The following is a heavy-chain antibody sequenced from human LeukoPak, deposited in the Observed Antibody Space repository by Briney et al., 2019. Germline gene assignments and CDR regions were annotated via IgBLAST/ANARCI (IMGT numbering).Heavy chain of an antibody. CDR1: GGSISSYY. J-gene: IGHJ4*02. CDR3: ARDSFVTMNGPFFDF. Sequence: SETLSLTCTVSGGSISSYYWSWIRQPPGKGLEWIGYIYYSGNTNYNPSLKSRVTISVDTSKLSLKLSSVTAADTAVYYCARDSFVTMNGPFFDFWGQGTLVTVSS. CDR2: IYYSGNT. V-gene: IGHV4-59*01. D-gene: IGHD4/OR15-4a*01.